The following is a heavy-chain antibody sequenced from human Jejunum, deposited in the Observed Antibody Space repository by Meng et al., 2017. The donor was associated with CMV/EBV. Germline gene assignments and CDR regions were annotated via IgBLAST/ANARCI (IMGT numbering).Heavy chain of an antibody. D-gene: IGHD1-1*01. CDR1: GSSISSGDYF. CDR3: VRDTTRVTTRGIAS. V-gene: IGHV4-30-4*08. Sequence: SGSSISSGDYFWGWIRQPPGKGLEWIGYMSLSGTTYYNASLKSRVAISIDTSKNQFSLKVDSVTAADTAMYYCVRDTTRVTTRGIASWGQGKLVTVSS. J-gene: IGHJ4*02. CDR2: MSLSGTT.